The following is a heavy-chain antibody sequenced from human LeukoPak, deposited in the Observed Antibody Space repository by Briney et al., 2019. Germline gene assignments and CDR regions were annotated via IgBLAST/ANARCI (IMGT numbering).Heavy chain of an antibody. CDR2: ISWNSGSI. V-gene: IGHV3-9*01. CDR1: GISFGDTV. D-gene: IGHD3-10*01. Sequence: GGSLRLSCAASGISFGDTVMHWVRQAPGKGLEWVSDISWNSGSIGYAESVKGRFTIFRDNAKNSLYLQMNSLRTEDTAFYYCAKEGNGFDSWGQGTLVTVSS. J-gene: IGHJ5*01. CDR3: AKEGNGFDS.